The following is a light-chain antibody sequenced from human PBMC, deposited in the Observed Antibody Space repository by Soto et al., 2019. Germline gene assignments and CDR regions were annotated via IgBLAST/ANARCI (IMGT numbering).Light chain of an antibody. CDR3: QHYSYSPPAG. Sequence: EIVMTQSPATLSVSPGERATLSCRARQSISSNLAWYQQKPGQAPRLLIYSASTRATGIPARFSGSGSGTEFTLTISSLQSEDFAVYYCQHYSYSPPAGVGPGTKVDIK. J-gene: IGKJ3*01. CDR2: SAS. V-gene: IGKV3D-15*01. CDR1: QSISSN.